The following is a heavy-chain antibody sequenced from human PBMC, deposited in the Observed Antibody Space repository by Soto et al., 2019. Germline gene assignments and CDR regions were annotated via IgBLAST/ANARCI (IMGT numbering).Heavy chain of an antibody. V-gene: IGHV4-30-2*01. CDR3: ARSRYYYDSSGYYLPDAFDI. J-gene: IGHJ3*02. CDR1: GGSISSGGYS. D-gene: IGHD3-22*01. Sequence: SETLSLTCAVSGGSISSGGYSWSWIRQPPGKGLEWIGYIYHSGSTYYNPSLKSRVTISVDRSKNQFSLKLSSVTAADTAVHYCARSRYYYDSSGYYLPDAFDIWGQGTMVTVSS. CDR2: IYHSGST.